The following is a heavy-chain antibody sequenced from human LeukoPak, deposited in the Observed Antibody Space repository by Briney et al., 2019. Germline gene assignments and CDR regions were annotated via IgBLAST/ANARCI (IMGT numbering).Heavy chain of an antibody. Sequence: PSETLSLTCTVSGTSISSYYWSWTRQPPGKGLEWIGYIYYSGSTNYNPSLKSRVTMSVDTSKNQFSLRLSSVTAADTAVYYCARAPDSNVFFDYWGQGTLVTVSS. V-gene: IGHV4-59*01. CDR1: GTSISSYY. J-gene: IGHJ4*02. CDR2: IYYSGST. D-gene: IGHD3-22*01. CDR3: ARAPDSNVFFDY.